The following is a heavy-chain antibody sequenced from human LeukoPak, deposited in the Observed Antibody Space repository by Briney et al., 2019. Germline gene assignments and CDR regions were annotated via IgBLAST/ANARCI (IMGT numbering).Heavy chain of an antibody. V-gene: IGHV3-23*01. CDR3: ANAYVAVAGIDY. Sequence: GGSLRLSCATSGFTFNSYALSWVRQAPGKGLEWVSAISGSGSSTYYADSVKGRFTISRDNSKNTLYLQMNSLRAEDTAVYYCANAYVAVAGIDYWGQGTLVTVSS. D-gene: IGHD6-19*01. CDR1: GFTFNSYA. J-gene: IGHJ4*02. CDR2: ISGSGSST.